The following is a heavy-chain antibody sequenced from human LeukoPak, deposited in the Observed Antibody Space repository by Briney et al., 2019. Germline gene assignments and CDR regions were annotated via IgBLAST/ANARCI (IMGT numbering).Heavy chain of an antibody. V-gene: IGHV3-7*04. CDR2: IKQDGSEK. J-gene: IGHJ4*02. Sequence: GGSLRLSCAASGFTFSIYWMTWVRQAPGKGLEWVANIKQDGSEKFYVGSVKGRFTISRDNAKNSLYLQMNSLRAEDTAVYYCARAEGGGFANWGQGTLVTVSS. CDR1: GFTFSIYW. CDR3: ARAEGGGFAN. D-gene: IGHD4-23*01.